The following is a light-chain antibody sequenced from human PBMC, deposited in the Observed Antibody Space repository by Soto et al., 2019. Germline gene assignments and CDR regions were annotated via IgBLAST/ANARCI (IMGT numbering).Light chain of an antibody. V-gene: IGLV1-44*01. CDR2: GNN. Sequence: QSVLTQPPSASGTPGQRVTISCSGSSSTIGSNTVNWYQQLPGTAPKLLIYGNNQRPSGVPDRFSGSKSGTSASLAISGLXXXXXAXYYCEAWDDSLNGRVFGGGTKLTVL. J-gene: IGLJ2*01. CDR1: SSTIGSNT. CDR3: EAWDDSLNGRV.